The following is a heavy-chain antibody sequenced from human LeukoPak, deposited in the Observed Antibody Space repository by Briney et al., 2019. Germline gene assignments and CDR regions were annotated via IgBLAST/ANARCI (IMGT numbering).Heavy chain of an antibody. CDR3: ARWSGYYSYDAFDI. V-gene: IGHV1-2*02. Sequence: ASVKVSCKASGYTFTGYYMHWVRQAPGQGLEWMGWINPNSGGTNYAQKFQGRVTMTRDTSISTAYMELSRLRSDDTAVYYCARWSGYYSYDAFDIWGQGTMVTVSS. CDR2: INPNSGGT. CDR1: GYTFTGYY. J-gene: IGHJ3*02. D-gene: IGHD3/OR15-3a*01.